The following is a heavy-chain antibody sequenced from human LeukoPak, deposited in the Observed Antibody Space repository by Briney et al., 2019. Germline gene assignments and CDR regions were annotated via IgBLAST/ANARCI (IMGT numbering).Heavy chain of an antibody. CDR2: IYYSGST. V-gene: IGHV4-30-4*01. D-gene: IGHD3-10*01. CDR3: ARVSMVRGVKALGY. Sequence: SQTLSLTCTVSGGSISSGDYYWSWIRQPPGKGLEWIGYIYYSGSTYYNPSLKSRVTISVDTSKNQFSLRLSSVTAADTAVYYCARVSMVRGVKALGYWGQGTLVTVSS. J-gene: IGHJ4*02. CDR1: GGSISSGDYY.